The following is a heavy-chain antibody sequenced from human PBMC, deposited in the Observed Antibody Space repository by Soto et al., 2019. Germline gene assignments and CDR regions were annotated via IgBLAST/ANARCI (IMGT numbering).Heavy chain of an antibody. V-gene: IGHV1-2*04. CDR3: ARDRGEVAAAGYYYYYYGMDV. D-gene: IGHD6-13*01. CDR1: GYTFTGYY. CDR2: INPNSGGT. Sequence: ASVKVSCKASGYTFTGYYMHWVRQAPGQGLEWMGRINPNSGGTNYAQKFQGWVTMTRDTSISTAYMELSRLRSDDTAVYYCARDRGEVAAAGYYYYYYGMDVWGQGTTVTVSS. J-gene: IGHJ6*02.